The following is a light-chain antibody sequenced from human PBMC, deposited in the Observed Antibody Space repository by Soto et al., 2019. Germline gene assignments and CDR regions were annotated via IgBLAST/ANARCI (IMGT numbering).Light chain of an antibody. J-gene: IGKJ1*01. Sequence: DIQMTQSPSSLSASVGDRVTITCRTSQSISRYLNWYQQKPGRAPKLLIYGASTLESGVPSRFSGSGSGTDFTLTISRLEPEDFAVYYCQQYASSPRTFGQGTKVDIK. CDR3: QQYASSPRT. CDR2: GAS. CDR1: QSISRY. V-gene: IGKV1-39*01.